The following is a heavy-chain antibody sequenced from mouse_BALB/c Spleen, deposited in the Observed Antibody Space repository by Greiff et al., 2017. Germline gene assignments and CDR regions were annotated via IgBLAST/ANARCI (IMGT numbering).Heavy chain of an antibody. J-gene: IGHJ1*01. V-gene: IGHV3-2*02. Sequence: EVKLQESGPGLVKPSQSLSLTCTVTGYSITSDYAWNWIRQFPGNKLEWMGYISYSGSTSYNPSLKSRISITRDTSKNQFFLQLNSVTTEDTATYYCARSDWDNWYFDVWGAGTTVTVSS. CDR2: ISYSGST. D-gene: IGHD4-1*01. CDR3: ARSDWDNWYFDV. CDR1: GYSITSDYA.